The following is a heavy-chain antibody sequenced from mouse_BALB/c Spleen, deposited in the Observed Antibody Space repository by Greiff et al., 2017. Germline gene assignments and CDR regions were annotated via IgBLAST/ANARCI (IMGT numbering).Heavy chain of an antibody. CDR3: ARAGVGERAFYAMDY. D-gene: IGHD1-3*01. J-gene: IGHJ4*01. CDR1: GFTFSSYG. Sequence: EVQLVESGGGLVQPGGSLKLSCAASGFTFSSYGMSWVRQTPDKRLELVATINSNGGSTYYPDSVKGRFTISRDNAKNTLYLQMSSLKSEDTAMYYCARAGVGERAFYAMDYWGQGTSVTVSS. V-gene: IGHV5-6-3*01. CDR2: INSNGGST.